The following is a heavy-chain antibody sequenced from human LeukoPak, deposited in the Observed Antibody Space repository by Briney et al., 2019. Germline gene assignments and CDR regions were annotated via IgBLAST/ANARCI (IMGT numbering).Heavy chain of an antibody. J-gene: IGHJ4*02. Sequence: GASVKVSCKASGGTFSSYAISWVRQAPGQGLEWMGRIIPILGIANYAQKFQGRVTITADKSTSTAYMEVSSLRFEDTAVYYCARGFHRLYGSGSYYNLEFDYWGQGTLVTVSS. CDR2: IIPILGIA. D-gene: IGHD3-10*01. V-gene: IGHV1-69*04. CDR3: ARGFHRLYGSGSYYNLEFDY. CDR1: GGTFSSYA.